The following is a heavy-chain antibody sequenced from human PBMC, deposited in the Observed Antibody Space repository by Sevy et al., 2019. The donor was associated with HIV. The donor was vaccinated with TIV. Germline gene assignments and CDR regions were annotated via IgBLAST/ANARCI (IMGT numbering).Heavy chain of an antibody. CDR1: GFTLSTTW. V-gene: IGHV3-7*01. J-gene: IGHJ4*01. CDR3: TTSFGVIAGDDFDY. Sequence: GGSLRLSCAASGFTLSTTWMTWVRQAPGKGLEWVANIKQDGGAKYYVDSVKGRFTISRDNTKNSLYLQMRSLRVEDTAVYYCTTSFGVIAGDDFDYWGQGTLVTVSS. CDR2: IKQDGGAK. D-gene: IGHD3-3*01.